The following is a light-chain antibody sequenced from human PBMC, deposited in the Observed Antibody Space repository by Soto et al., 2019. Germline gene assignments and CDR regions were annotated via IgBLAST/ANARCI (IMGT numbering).Light chain of an antibody. CDR3: QQTYTVPLT. V-gene: IGKV1-39*01. J-gene: IGKJ4*01. CDR2: AAS. CDR1: QSISNY. Sequence: DIQMTQSPSSLSASVGDRVTITCRASQSISNYLNWYQHKPGKAPKILIYAASSLQSGVPSRVSGSWSGTDFTLTISSLQPEDFATYYCQQTYTVPLTFGGGTKVEIK.